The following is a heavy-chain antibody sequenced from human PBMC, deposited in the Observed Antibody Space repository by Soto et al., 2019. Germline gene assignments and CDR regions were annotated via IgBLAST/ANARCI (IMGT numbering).Heavy chain of an antibody. D-gene: IGHD5-12*01. Sequence: ASVKVSCKASGYAFSNYGIRWVRQAPGQGLEWMGWITAYNRNTNYAQKLRGRVTMTTDTSTSTAYMDLRSLRSDDTAVYYCARGSWPEGFDPWGQGTLVTVSS. CDR2: ITAYNRNT. V-gene: IGHV1-18*04. CDR3: ARGSWPEGFDP. J-gene: IGHJ5*02. CDR1: GYAFSNYG.